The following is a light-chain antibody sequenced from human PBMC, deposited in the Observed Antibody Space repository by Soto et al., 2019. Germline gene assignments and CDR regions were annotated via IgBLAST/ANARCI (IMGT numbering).Light chain of an antibody. CDR1: QSVSSY. V-gene: IGKV3-11*01. Sequence: EIVLTQPPANLSLSPGERATLSCRASQSVSSYLAWYQQKPGQAPRLLIYDASNRATGIPARFSGSGSGTDFTLTISSLEPEDFAVYYCQQRSNWPPIFTFGPGTKVDIK. J-gene: IGKJ3*01. CDR3: QQRSNWPPIFT. CDR2: DAS.